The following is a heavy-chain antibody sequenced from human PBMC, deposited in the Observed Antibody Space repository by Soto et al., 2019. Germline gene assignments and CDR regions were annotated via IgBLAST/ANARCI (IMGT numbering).Heavy chain of an antibody. CDR2: IFYSGST. J-gene: IGHJ6*02. CDR1: GGSISSGDYY. Sequence: QVQLQESGPGLVKPSQTLSLTCTVSGGSISSGDYYWGWIRQPPGKGLEWIAYIFYSGSTYYNPSIKSRLTVSVDTSKNQFSLKLNSVTAADTAVYYCARTSASTEHFYGMDVWGQGTTVTVSS. CDR3: ARTSASTEHFYGMDV. V-gene: IGHV4-30-4*01. D-gene: IGHD1-1*01.